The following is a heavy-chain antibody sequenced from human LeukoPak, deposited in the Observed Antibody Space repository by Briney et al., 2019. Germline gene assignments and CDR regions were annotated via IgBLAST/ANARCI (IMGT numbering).Heavy chain of an antibody. CDR2: IYHSGST. CDR1: GGSISSGGYS. CDR3: ARGPVVPAAPYYFDY. Sequence: SETLSLTCAVSGGSISSGGYSWSWIRQPPGKGLEWIGYIYHSGSTYYNPSLKSRVTISVDRSKNQFSLKLSSATAADTAVYYCARGPVVPAAPYYFDYWGQGTLVTVSS. D-gene: IGHD2-2*01. V-gene: IGHV4-30-2*01. J-gene: IGHJ4*02.